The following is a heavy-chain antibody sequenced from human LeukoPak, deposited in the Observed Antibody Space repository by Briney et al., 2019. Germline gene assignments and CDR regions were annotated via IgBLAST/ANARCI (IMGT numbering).Heavy chain of an antibody. CDR3: ARASTVLRYFDWGVDWFDP. V-gene: IGHV4-34*01. J-gene: IGHJ5*02. D-gene: IGHD3-9*01. Sequence: SETLSLTCAVYGGSFSGYYWSWIRQPPGKGLEWIGEINHSGSTNYNPSLKSRVTISVDTSKNQFSLKLSSVTAADTAVYYCARASTVLRYFDWGVDWFDPWGQGTLVTVSS. CDR1: GGSFSGYY. CDR2: INHSGST.